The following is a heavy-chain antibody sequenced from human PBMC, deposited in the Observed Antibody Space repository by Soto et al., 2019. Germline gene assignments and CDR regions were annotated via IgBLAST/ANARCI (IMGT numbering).Heavy chain of an antibody. Sequence: PSETLSLTCTVSGGSISSYYWSWIRQPPGKGLEWIGYIYYSGSTNYNPSLKSRVTISVDTSKNQFSLKLSSVTAADTAVYYRASADLYVDPPMAFAYPAQRTPVTVSS. V-gene: IGHV4-59*01. CDR2: IYYSGST. CDR1: GGSISSYY. D-gene: IGHD5-18*01. CDR3: ASADLYVDPPMAFAY. J-gene: IGHJ4*02.